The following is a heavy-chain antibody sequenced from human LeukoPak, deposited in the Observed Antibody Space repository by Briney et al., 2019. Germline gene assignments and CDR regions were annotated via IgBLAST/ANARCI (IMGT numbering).Heavy chain of an antibody. CDR1: GYTFTSYG. Sequence: ASVKVSCEASGYTFTSYGISWVRQAPGQGLEWMGWISAYNGNTNHAQKLQGRVTMTTDTSTSTAYMELRSLRCDDTAVYYCARFGDSSGYYYDPLDYWGQGTLVTVSS. J-gene: IGHJ4*02. CDR2: ISAYNGNT. CDR3: ARFGDSSGYYYDPLDY. V-gene: IGHV1-18*01. D-gene: IGHD3-22*01.